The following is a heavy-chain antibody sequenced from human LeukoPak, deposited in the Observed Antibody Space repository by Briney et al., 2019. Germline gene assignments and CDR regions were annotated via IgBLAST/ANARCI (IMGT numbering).Heavy chain of an antibody. CDR2: IYHSGSA. CDR1: AASISSGGYY. Sequence: SETLSLTCTVSAASISSGGYYWTWIRQHPGKGLEWIGYIYHSGSAYDNPSLKSRVTMSVDTSKNQFSLTLNSVTAADTAVYHCARGGYDSSGYYVYWFDPWGQGTLVTVSS. D-gene: IGHD3-22*01. V-gene: IGHV4-31*03. CDR3: ARGGYDSSGYYVYWFDP. J-gene: IGHJ5*02.